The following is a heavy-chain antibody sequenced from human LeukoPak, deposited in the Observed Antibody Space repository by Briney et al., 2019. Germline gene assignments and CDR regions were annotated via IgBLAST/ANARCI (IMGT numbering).Heavy chain of an antibody. D-gene: IGHD5-18*01. Sequence: SETLSLTCTVSGGSISSGGYYWSWIRQHPGKGLEWIGYIYYSGSTYYNPSLKSRVTISVDTSKNQFSLKLSSVTAADTAVYYCARDQGYSYDAFDIWGQGTMVTVSS. CDR1: GGSISSGGYY. CDR2: IYYSGST. J-gene: IGHJ3*02. V-gene: IGHV4-31*03. CDR3: ARDQGYSYDAFDI.